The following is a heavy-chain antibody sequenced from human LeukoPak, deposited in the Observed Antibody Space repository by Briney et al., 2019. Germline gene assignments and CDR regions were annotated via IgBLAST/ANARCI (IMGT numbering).Heavy chain of an antibody. Sequence: GGSLRLSCAASGFTFSSYSMNWVRQAPGKGLEWVSSISSSSYIYCADSVKGRFTISRDNAKNSLYLQMNSLRAEDTAVYYCARELRYFDWSFDYWGQGTLVTVSS. D-gene: IGHD3-9*01. CDR2: ISSSSYI. J-gene: IGHJ4*02. V-gene: IGHV3-21*01. CDR3: ARELRYFDWSFDY. CDR1: GFTFSSYS.